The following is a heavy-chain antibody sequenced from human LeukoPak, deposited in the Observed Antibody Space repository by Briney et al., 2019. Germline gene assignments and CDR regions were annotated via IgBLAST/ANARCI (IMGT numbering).Heavy chain of an antibody. D-gene: IGHD6-25*01. J-gene: IGHJ5*02. CDR2: IYDSGST. V-gene: IGHV4-59*08. Sequence: SETLSLTCIVSGGSISTYYWSWIRQPPGKGLEWIGYIYDSGSTNYNPSVKGRVTMSVDTSKNQFSLNLNSVTAADTAVYYCAGSGRYSGWNSWSDPWGQGTLVIVSS. CDR1: GGSISTYY. CDR3: AGSGRYSGWNSWSDP.